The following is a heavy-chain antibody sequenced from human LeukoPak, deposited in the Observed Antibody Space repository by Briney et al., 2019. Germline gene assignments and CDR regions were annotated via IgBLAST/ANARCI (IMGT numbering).Heavy chain of an antibody. D-gene: IGHD3-9*01. Sequence: SEPLSLTCTVSGGPVSSGSYYWRWIRQPPGKGLEWIGYIYYSGSTNYNPSRKSRVTISVDTSKNQFSLRLSSVTAADTAVYYCARDLESVYYDILTGYQTYYYYGMDVWGKGTTVTVSS. CDR1: GGPVSSGSYY. J-gene: IGHJ6*04. CDR3: ARDLESVYYDILTGYQTYYYYGMDV. CDR2: IYYSGST. V-gene: IGHV4-61*01.